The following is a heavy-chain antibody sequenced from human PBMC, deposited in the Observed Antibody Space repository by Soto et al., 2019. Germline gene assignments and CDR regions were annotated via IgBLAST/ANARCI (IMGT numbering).Heavy chain of an antibody. CDR1: GYTFTSYD. D-gene: IGHD3-3*01. Sequence: ASVKVSCKASGYTFTSYDINWVRQATGQGLECMGWMNPNSGNTGYAQKFQGRGTMTRNTFISTVYMELSSLRSEDTAVYYCARLDYYDFWSGPNWFDPWGQGTLVTVSS. V-gene: IGHV1-8*01. CDR3: ARLDYYDFWSGPNWFDP. CDR2: MNPNSGNT. J-gene: IGHJ5*02.